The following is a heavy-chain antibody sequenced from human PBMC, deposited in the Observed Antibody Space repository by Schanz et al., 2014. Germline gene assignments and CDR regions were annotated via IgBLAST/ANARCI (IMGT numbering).Heavy chain of an antibody. CDR3: AKDHAGSDILTALGN. CDR2: ITRQGTT. J-gene: IGHJ4*02. Sequence: EVQLLESGGGLVQPGGSLRLSCAASGFTFSTYYMNWVRQAPGKGLEWVSGITRQGTTYYADFVKGRFTISRDNSKNTLYLQMNSLRAEDTAVYYCAKDHAGSDILTALGNWGQGTLVTVSS. CDR1: GFTFSTYY. V-gene: IGHV3-23*01. D-gene: IGHD3-9*01.